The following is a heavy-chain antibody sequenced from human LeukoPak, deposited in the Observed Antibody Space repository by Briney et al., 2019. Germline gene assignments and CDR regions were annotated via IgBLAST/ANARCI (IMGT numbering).Heavy chain of an antibody. J-gene: IGHJ4*02. CDR3: TTEFGRPGY. CDR1: GFRFSDYW. V-gene: IGHV3-7*05. Sequence: PGGSLRLSCAASGFRFSDYWISWVRQAPGKGLEWVANVKKDGSEKNYVDSVKGRLTISRDNAKNSLYLQMNSLRVEDTAVYYCTTEFGRPGYWGQGTLVTVSS. CDR2: VKKDGSEK. D-gene: IGHD3-16*01.